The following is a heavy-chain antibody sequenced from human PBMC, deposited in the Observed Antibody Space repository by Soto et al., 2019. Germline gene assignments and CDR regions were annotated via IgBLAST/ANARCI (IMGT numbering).Heavy chain of an antibody. CDR3: ARDRGVVVTGNYYYGMDV. CDR1: GFTFSSYA. D-gene: IGHD2-21*02. J-gene: IGHJ6*02. V-gene: IGHV3-33*01. CDR2: IWYDGSTK. Sequence: PGETLRLSCAASGFTFSSYAMHWVRQPPGKGLEWVAVIWYDGSTKYYADSVKGRFTISRDNSNNTLYLQMNSLRAEDTSVYYCARDRGVVVTGNYYYGMDVWGQGTTVTVSS.